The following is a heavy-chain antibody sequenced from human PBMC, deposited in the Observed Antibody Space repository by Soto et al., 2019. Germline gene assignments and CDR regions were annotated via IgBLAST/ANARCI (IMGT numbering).Heavy chain of an antibody. Sequence: QAQLQESPPGLVKPSQNLVLTCSVSGDSISSVSSFWTWIGQLPGKGMEWIGNIYYSGSTYYNPSLKGRVSRSGAKSRNQFSLKLSSLTSGGTAVYSCAREGRDGVDSWGQGTLVTASS. V-gene: IGHV4-31*03. CDR1: GDSISSVSSF. J-gene: IGHJ5*02. CDR2: IYYSGST. CDR3: AREGRDGVDS. D-gene: IGHD3-16*01.